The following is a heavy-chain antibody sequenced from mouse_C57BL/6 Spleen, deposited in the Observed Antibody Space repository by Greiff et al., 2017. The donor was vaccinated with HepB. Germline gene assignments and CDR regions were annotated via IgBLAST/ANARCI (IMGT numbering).Heavy chain of an antibody. D-gene: IGHD2-3*01. Sequence: VQLQQSGPGLVKPSQSLSLTCSVTGYSITSGYYWNWIRQFPGNKLEWMGYISYDGSNNYNPSLKNRISITRDTSKNQFFLKLNSVTTEDTATYYCARDDEGFAYWGQGTLVTVSA. CDR1: GYSITSGYY. J-gene: IGHJ3*01. CDR2: ISYDGSN. CDR3: ARDDEGFAY. V-gene: IGHV3-6*01.